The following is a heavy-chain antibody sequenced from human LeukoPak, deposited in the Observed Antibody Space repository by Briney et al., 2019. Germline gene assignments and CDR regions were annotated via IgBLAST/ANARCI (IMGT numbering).Heavy chain of an antibody. J-gene: IGHJ4*02. CDR3: ARAPIGSADH. D-gene: IGHD1-1*01. CDR1: GDSITSSY. CDR2: IFYTGYT. V-gene: IGHV4-59*13. Sequence: SETLSLTCTVSGDSITSSYWTWMRLPTGKRLEWIGYIFYTGYTNYNPSLKSRVTISMDISKNQVSLHLNSVTTADTAVYYCARAPIGSADHWGPGAQVTVSS.